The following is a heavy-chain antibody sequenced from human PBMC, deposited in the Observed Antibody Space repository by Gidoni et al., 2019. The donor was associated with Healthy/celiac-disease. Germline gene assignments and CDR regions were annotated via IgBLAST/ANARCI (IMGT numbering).Heavy chain of an antibody. Sequence: QVQLQESGPGLVKPSATLSLTCTVSGGSISSFYWSWIRQPPGKGLEWIGYIYYSGSTNYNPSLKSRVTISVDTSKNQFSLKLSSVTAADTAVYYCARDPGYNWFDPWGQGTLVTVSS. CDR1: GGSISSFY. CDR2: IYYSGST. V-gene: IGHV4-59*01. J-gene: IGHJ5*02. CDR3: ARDPGYNWFDP.